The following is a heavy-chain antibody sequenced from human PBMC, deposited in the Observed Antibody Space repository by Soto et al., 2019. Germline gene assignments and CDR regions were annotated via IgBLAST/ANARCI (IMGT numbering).Heavy chain of an antibody. J-gene: IGHJ5*02. CDR1: GFTFSSYA. CDR2: ISGSGGST. Sequence: GGSLRLSCAASGFTFSSYAMSWVRQAPGKGLEWVSAISGSGGSTYYADSVKGRFTISRDNSKNTLYLQMNSLRAEDTAVYYCAKGPSFGAVAGLNWFDPWGQGTLVTVSS. V-gene: IGHV3-23*01. D-gene: IGHD6-19*01. CDR3: AKGPSFGAVAGLNWFDP.